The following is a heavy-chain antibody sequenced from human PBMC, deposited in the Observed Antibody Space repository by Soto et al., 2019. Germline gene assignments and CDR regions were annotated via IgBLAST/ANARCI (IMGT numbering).Heavy chain of an antibody. V-gene: IGHV1-2*04. CDR1: GYTFTGYY. CDR3: ARGSSSWYGAFDI. D-gene: IGHD6-13*01. Sequence: QVQLVQSGAEVKKPGASVKVSCKASGYTFTGYYMPWVRQAPGQGLEWMGWINPNSGGKNYAQKFQGWVTMTRDTSISPAYMELSRLRSDDTAVDYCARGSSSWYGAFDIWGQGTMVTVSS. CDR2: INPNSGGK. J-gene: IGHJ3*02.